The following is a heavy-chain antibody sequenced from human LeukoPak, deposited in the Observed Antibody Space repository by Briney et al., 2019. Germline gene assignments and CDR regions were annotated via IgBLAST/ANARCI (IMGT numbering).Heavy chain of an antibody. CDR2: IIPIFGTA. Sequence: SVKVSCKASGGTFSSYAISWVRQAPGQVLEWMGGIIPIFGTANYAQKFQGRVTITTDESTSTAYLELSSLRSEDTAVYYCARGGGHGYNSNDYWGQGTLVTVSS. CDR1: GGTFSSYA. J-gene: IGHJ4*02. D-gene: IGHD5-24*01. V-gene: IGHV1-69*05. CDR3: ARGGGHGYNSNDY.